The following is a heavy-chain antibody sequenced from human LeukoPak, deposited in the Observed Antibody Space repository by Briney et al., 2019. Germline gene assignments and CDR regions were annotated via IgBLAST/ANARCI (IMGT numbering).Heavy chain of an antibody. V-gene: IGHV3-30-3*01. CDR2: ISYDGSNK. CDR1: GFTFSTYA. CDR3: ASPPIAAAAVDY. D-gene: IGHD6-13*01. Sequence: GGSLRLSCAASGFTFSTYAMHWVRQAPGKGLEWVALISYDGSNKYYADSVKGRFTISRDNSKHTLYLQMNSLRPEDTAVYYCASPPIAAAAVDYWGQGILVTVSS. J-gene: IGHJ4*02.